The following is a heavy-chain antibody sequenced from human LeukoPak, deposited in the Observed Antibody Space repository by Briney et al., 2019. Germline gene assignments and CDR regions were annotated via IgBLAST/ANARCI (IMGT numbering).Heavy chain of an antibody. V-gene: IGHV3-7*01. CDR3: ARDNGGSSWYELGYFDY. Sequence: PGGSLRLSCAASGFTFSSYWMSWVRQAPGKGLEWVAKITQDGSDKYYVGSVKGRFTVSRDNAQNSLYLQMNSLRAEDTAVYYCARDNGGSSWYELGYFDYWGQGTLVTVSS. CDR2: ITQDGSDK. CDR1: GFTFSSYW. J-gene: IGHJ4*02. D-gene: IGHD6-13*01.